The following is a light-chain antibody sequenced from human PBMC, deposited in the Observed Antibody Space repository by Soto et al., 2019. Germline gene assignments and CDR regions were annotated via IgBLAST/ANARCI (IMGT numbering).Light chain of an antibody. V-gene: IGKV1-39*01. CDR2: AAS. Sequence: DIQMTQSPSSLSASAGDRVTITCRASESISSYLNWYQLKPGKAPKLLIYAASSLQSGVPPRFSGSGSATDFTLTISSLQPEDFATYYCQQSYSTPFTFGPGTTVDI. J-gene: IGKJ3*01. CDR3: QQSYSTPFT. CDR1: ESISSY.